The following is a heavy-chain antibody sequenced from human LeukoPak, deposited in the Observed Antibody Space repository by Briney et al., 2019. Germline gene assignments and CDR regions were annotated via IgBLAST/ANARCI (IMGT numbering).Heavy chain of an antibody. J-gene: IGHJ4*02. CDR1: GFTFNGYW. V-gene: IGHV3-7*01. CDR2: IKEDGSAQ. D-gene: IGHD4-17*01. CDR3: ARDLTVYGDYGVGGY. Sequence: GGSLRLSCAASGFTFNGYWMSWVRQAPGKGLEWVANIKEDGSAQYYVGSVKGRFTISRDNAKNSLYPQMNSLRAEDTAVYYCARDLTVYGDYGVGGYWGQGTLVTVSS.